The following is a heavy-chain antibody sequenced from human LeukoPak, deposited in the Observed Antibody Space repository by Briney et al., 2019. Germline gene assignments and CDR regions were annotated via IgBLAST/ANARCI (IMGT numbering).Heavy chain of an antibody. CDR1: GYTFTSYD. Sequence: GASVKVSCKASGYTFTSYDINWVRQATGQGLEWMGWMNPNSGNTGYAQKFQGRVTMTRNTSISTAYMELSSLRSEDTAVYYCARNLLLWFGESSSDCFDPWGQGTLVTVSP. V-gene: IGHV1-8*01. CDR2: MNPNSGNT. J-gene: IGHJ5*02. D-gene: IGHD3-10*01. CDR3: ARNLLLWFGESSSDCFDP.